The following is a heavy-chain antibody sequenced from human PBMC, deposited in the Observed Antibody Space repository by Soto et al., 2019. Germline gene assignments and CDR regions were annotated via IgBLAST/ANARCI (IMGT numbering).Heavy chain of an antibody. CDR1: GGSISSSSYY. CDR2: IYYSGST. J-gene: IGHJ5*02. CDR3: ESSTSGAWFDP. Sequence: PSETLSLTCTVSGGSISSSSYYWGWIRQPPGKGLEWIGSIYYSGSTYYNPTLKSRVTISVDTSKNQFSLKLSSVTAADTAVYYCESSTSGAWFDPWGQGTLVTVSS. D-gene: IGHD2-2*01. V-gene: IGHV4-39*01.